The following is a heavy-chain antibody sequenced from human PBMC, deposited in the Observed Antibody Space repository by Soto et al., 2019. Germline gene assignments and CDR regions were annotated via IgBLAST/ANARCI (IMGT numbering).Heavy chain of an antibody. CDR2: IYYSGST. Sequence: QVQLQESGPGLVKPSETLSLTCTVSGGSISSYYWSWIRQPPGKGLEWIGYIYYSGSTNYNPSLKSRVTIIVDTSKNPFSLKLSSVTAADTAVYYCASPAPIPGTLNEYYYYMDVWGKGTTVTVSS. J-gene: IGHJ6*03. CDR3: ASPAPIPGTLNEYYYYMDV. V-gene: IGHV4-59*08. D-gene: IGHD1-7*01. CDR1: GGSISSYY.